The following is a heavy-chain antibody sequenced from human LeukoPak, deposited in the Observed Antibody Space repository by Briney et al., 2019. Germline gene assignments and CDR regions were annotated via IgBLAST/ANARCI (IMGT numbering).Heavy chain of an antibody. CDR2: IHHSGST. V-gene: IGHV4-38-2*02. D-gene: IGHD3-10*01. CDR1: GGSISGYY. J-gene: IGHJ2*01. CDR3: ARLVRGVGYWYFDL. Sequence: SETLSLTCTVSGGSISGYYWGWIRQPPGKGLEWIGSIHHSGSTHYNLSLKSRVTISVDTSKNQFSLKLSSVTAADTAVYYCARLVRGVGYWYFDLWGRGTLVTVSS.